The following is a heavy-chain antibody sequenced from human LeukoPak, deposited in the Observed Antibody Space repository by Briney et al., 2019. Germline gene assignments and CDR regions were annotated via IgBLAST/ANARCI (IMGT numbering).Heavy chain of an antibody. D-gene: IGHD3-9*01. Sequence: PSETLSLTCTVSGGSISSYYWSWIRQPLGKGLEWIGYIYYSGSTNYNPSLKSRVTISVDTSKNQFSLKLSSVTAADTAVYYCARAEHYDILTGYQPPVMDVWGQGTTVTVSS. V-gene: IGHV4-59*01. CDR3: ARAEHYDILTGYQPPVMDV. J-gene: IGHJ6*02. CDR2: IYYSGST. CDR1: GGSISSYY.